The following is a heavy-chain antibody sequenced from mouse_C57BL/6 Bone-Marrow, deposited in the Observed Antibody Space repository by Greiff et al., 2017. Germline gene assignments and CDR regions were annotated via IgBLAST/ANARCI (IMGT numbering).Heavy chain of an antibody. J-gene: IGHJ3*01. V-gene: IGHV14-4*01. D-gene: IGHD1-1*01. CDR3: TWITTVVATGAY. CDR1: GFNIKDDY. CDR2: IDPENGDT. Sequence: DVKLQESGAELVRPGASVTLSCTASGFNIKDDYMHWVKQRPEQGLEWIGWIDPENGDTEYASKFQGKATITADTSSNTAYLQLSSLTSEDTAVYYCTWITTVVATGAYWGQGTLVTVSA.